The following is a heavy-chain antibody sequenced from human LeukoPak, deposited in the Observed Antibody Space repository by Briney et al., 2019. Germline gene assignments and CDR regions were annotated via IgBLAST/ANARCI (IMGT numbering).Heavy chain of an antibody. CDR3: AKGSSGWFFDY. CDR2: ISYDGSNK. Sequence: GGSLRPSCAASGFTFSSYGMHWVRQAPGKGLEWVAVISYDGSNKYYADSVKGRFTISRDNSKNTLYLQMNSLRAEDTAVYYCAKGSSGWFFDYWGQGTLVTVSS. J-gene: IGHJ4*02. D-gene: IGHD6-13*01. V-gene: IGHV3-30*18. CDR1: GFTFSSYG.